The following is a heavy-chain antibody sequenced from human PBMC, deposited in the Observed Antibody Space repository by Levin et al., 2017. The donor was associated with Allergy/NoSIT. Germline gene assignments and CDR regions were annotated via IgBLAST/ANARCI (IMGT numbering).Heavy chain of an antibody. CDR3: ARDPGGSSSWYGGAFDI. V-gene: IGHV1-46*01. J-gene: IGHJ3*02. CDR1: GYTFTSYY. Sequence: GESLKISCKASGYTFTSYYMHWVRQAPGQGLEWMGIINPSGGSTSYAQKFQGRVTMTRDTSTSTVYMELSSLRSEDTAVYYCARDPGGSSSWYGGAFDIWGQGTMVTVSS. CDR2: INPSGGST. D-gene: IGHD6-13*01.